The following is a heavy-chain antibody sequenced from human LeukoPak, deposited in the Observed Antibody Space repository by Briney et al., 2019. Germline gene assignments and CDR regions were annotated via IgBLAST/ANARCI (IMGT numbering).Heavy chain of an antibody. CDR1: GXIFRTYS. Sequence: GGSLRLSCAASGXIFRTYSMHWVRQAPGKGLEWVSSISGSSYSILYAASVKGRFTISRDNAENSLYLQMSSLRAEDTAVYYCARSSSGDAFDIWGQGTMVTVSS. J-gene: IGHJ3*02. CDR3: ARSSSGDAFDI. D-gene: IGHD3-3*01. CDR2: ISGSSYSI. V-gene: IGHV3-21*01.